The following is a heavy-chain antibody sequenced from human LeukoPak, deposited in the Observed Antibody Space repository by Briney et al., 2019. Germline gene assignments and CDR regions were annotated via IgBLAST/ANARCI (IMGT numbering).Heavy chain of an antibody. CDR2: SYHSGST. V-gene: IGHV4-4*02. CDR3: ARSLYCSGWTPYFDY. J-gene: IGHJ4*02. CDR1: GGAISSSNW. Sequence: SGTLSLTCAVSGGAISSSNWWSGVRRPPGKGLEGIGESYHSGSTNYNPSPKSRVTISVDKSKNHLYLMLSYVTAADTAVYYCARSLYCSGWTPYFDYWGQGTLVTVSS. D-gene: IGHD6-19*01.